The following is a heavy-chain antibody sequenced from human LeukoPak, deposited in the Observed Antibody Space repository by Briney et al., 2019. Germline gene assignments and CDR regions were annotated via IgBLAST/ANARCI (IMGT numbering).Heavy chain of an antibody. CDR3: ARDFCTGCNYYFYGMDV. V-gene: IGHV3-9*01. Sequence: GRSLRLSCAASGFTFDDYVMHWVRQAPGRGLEWVSGISANSANIGYADSVKGRFPLSRDNAKNSLYLQMNSLRTEDTALYYCARDFCTGCNYYFYGMDVWGRGTTVTVSS. D-gene: IGHD2-2*01. J-gene: IGHJ6*02. CDR2: ISANSANI. CDR1: GFTFDDYV.